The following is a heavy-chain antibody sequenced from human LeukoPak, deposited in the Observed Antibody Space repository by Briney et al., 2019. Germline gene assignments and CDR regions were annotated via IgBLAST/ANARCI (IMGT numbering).Heavy chain of an antibody. J-gene: IGHJ4*02. CDR1: GGSMSSNY. CDR2: IYYSGST. V-gene: IGHV4-59*01. D-gene: IGHD3-10*01. Sequence: SETLSLTCTVSGGSMSSNYWSWIRQPPGKGLEWIGYIYYSGSTNYNPSLKSRVTISVDTSKNQFSLKLSSVTAADTAVYYCATGAGSYPSFGYWGQGTLVTVSS. CDR3: ATGAGSYPSFGY.